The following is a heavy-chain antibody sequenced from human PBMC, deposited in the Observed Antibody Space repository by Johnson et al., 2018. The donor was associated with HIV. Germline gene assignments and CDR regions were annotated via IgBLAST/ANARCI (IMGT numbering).Heavy chain of an antibody. V-gene: IGHV3-11*04. CDR1: GFTFSDYY. CDR3: AREKLGSTEYDAFEI. Sequence: QVQLVESGGGLVQPGGSLRLSCAASGFTFSDYYMSWIRQAPGKGLEWVSSISSIGTTMYYADSVKGRFTISRNNVRNSLYLQMRILRTADTAVYYCAREKLGSTEYDAFEIWGQGTMVTVSS. D-gene: IGHD4-17*01. J-gene: IGHJ3*02. CDR2: ISSIGTTM.